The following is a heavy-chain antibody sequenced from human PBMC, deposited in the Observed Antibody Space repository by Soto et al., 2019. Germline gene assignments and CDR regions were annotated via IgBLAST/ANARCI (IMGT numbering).Heavy chain of an antibody. CDR1: GGSIGSGDYY. J-gene: IGHJ4*02. CDR3: ARHLSWWFSECK. D-gene: IGHD2-15*01. V-gene: IGHV4-30-4*01. CDR2: ISDSGTT. Sequence: SETLSLTCTVSGGSIGSGDYYWSWIRQPPGKGLEWVGYISDSGTTSFNPSLKNRSTISMDTSKNQFSLKLSSVTAADTAVYYCARHLSWWFSECKWGQGTLVTVSS.